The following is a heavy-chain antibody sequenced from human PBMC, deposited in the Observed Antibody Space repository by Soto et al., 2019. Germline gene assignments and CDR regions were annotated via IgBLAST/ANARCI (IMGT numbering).Heavy chain of an antibody. CDR2: IPGGGEST. CDR1: GLTFSNYA. D-gene: IGHD2-21*02. Sequence: EVRLLESGGGLVQPGGSLRLSCAVSGLTFSNYAMTWVRQAPGKGLEWISSIPGGGESTYYADSVKGRFTISRDNSKNTLFLQMDSLSAEDTALYYCVILSVTAKDLDYWGQGTLVTVSS. V-gene: IGHV3-23*01. CDR3: VILSVTAKDLDY. J-gene: IGHJ4*02.